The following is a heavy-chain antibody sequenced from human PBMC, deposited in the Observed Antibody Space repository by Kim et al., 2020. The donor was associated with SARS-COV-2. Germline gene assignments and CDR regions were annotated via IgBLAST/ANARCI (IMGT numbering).Heavy chain of an antibody. CDR2: IYYSGNT. J-gene: IGHJ4*02. V-gene: IGHV4-39*01. CDR3: ATLPHSNWVYYFDS. D-gene: IGHD7-27*01. CDR1: GGSISSSSYY. Sequence: SETLSLTCTVSGGSISSSSYYWGWIRQPPGKGLEWIGSIYYSGNTYYNPSLMSRVTISVDTSKNQFSLRLSSVTAADTAVYYCATLPHSNWVYYFDSWGQGTLVTVSS.